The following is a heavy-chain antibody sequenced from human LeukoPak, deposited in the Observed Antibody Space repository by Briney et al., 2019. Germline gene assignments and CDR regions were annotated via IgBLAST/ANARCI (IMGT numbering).Heavy chain of an antibody. D-gene: IGHD4-17*01. CDR1: GFTFDDYG. V-gene: IGHV3-20*04. J-gene: IGHJ3*02. Sequence: GGSLRLSCAASGFTFDDYGMSWVRQAPGKGLECVSGINWNGGSTGYADSVKGRFTISRDNAKNSLYLQMNSLRAEDTALYYCARDGEVTTLSVGAFDIWGQGTMVTVSS. CDR3: ARDGEVTTLSVGAFDI. CDR2: INWNGGST.